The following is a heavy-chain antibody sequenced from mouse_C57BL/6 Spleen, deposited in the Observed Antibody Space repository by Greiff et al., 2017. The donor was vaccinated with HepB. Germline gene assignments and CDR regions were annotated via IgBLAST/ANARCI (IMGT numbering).Heavy chain of an antibody. V-gene: IGHV5-17*01. CDR1: GFTFSDYG. D-gene: IGHD2-1*01. CDR2: ISSGSSTI. CDR3: ARRGGNYQTSYFDY. J-gene: IGHJ2*01. Sequence: EVHLVESGGGLVKPGGSLKLSCAASGFTFSDYGMHWVRQAPEKGLEWVAYISSGSSTIYYADTVKGRFTISRDNAKTTLFLQMTSLRSEDTALYYGARRGGNYQTSYFDYWGQGTTLTASS.